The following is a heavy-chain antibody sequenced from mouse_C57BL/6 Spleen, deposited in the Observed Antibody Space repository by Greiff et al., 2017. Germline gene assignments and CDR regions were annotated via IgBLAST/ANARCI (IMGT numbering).Heavy chain of an antibody. D-gene: IGHD1-1*01. CDR2: IYPGDGDI. CDR1: GYAFSSYW. Sequence: VQLQQSGAELVKPGASVKISCKASGYAFSSYWMHWVKQRPGKGLEWIGQIYPGDGDIKYNGKFKGKATLTANKSSSTAYMQLSSLTSEDSAVYFCARSGAYGYSFGFAYWGQVTLVTVSA. V-gene: IGHV1-80*01. J-gene: IGHJ3*01. CDR3: ARSGAYGYSFGFAY.